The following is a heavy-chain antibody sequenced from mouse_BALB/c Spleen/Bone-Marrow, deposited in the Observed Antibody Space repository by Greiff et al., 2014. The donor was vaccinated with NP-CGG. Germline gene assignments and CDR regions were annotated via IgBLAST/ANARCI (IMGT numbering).Heavy chain of an antibody. D-gene: IGHD1-1*01. Sequence: VQLQQPGAALVKPGASVKLSCTASGFNIKDTYMHWVKQRPEQGLEWIGRIDPANGNTKYGPKFQGKATITADTSSNTAYLQLSGLTSEDTAVYYCANYYYGSHFDYWGQGTTLTVSS. CDR2: IDPANGNT. CDR3: ANYYYGSHFDY. V-gene: IGHV14-3*02. CDR1: GFNIKDTY. J-gene: IGHJ2*01.